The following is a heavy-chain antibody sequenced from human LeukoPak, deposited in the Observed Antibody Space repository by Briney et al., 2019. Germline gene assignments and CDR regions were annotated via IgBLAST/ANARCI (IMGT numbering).Heavy chain of an antibody. J-gene: IGHJ4*02. Sequence: PSETLSHTCTVPGGSISSYYWSCIRQPPRKGLGWIGYIYYSGSTNYNPSLKSRVTISVDTSKNQFSLKLSSVTAADTAVYYCARQIPYGGNAYYFDYWGQGTLVTVSS. D-gene: IGHD4-23*01. CDR3: ARQIPYGGNAYYFDY. V-gene: IGHV4-59*08. CDR2: IYYSGST. CDR1: GGSISSYY.